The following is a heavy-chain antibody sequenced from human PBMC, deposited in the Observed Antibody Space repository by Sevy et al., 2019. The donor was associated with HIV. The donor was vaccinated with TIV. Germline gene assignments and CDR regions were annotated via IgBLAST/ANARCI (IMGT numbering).Heavy chain of an antibody. V-gene: IGHV3-9*01. CDR2: ISWNRGDI. CDR1: GFTFIDYT. Sequence: GGSLRLSCAASGFTFIDYTMHWVRQVPWKGLEWVSGISWNRGDIDYADSVKGRFTISRDNAKNSLYLQMNSLRVEDTALYYCAKEEWDLDAFDVWGQGTMVTVSS. CDR3: AKEEWDLDAFDV. D-gene: IGHD1-26*01. J-gene: IGHJ3*01.